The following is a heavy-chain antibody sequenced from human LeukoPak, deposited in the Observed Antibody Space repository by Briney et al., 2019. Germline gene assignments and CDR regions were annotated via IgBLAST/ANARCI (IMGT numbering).Heavy chain of an antibody. CDR3: ARDLFNSDILGPSYYYYMDV. J-gene: IGHJ6*03. CDR2: MNPSGGST. CDR1: GYTFTRYY. V-gene: IGHV1-46*01. D-gene: IGHD3-9*01. Sequence: ASVTVSCKASGYTFTRYYMHWVRQAPGQGLEWMGIMNPSGGSTRYAQKFQGRVTMTRDMSTSTVYMELSSLRSEDTAVYYRARDLFNSDILGPSYYYYMDVWGKGTTVTVSS.